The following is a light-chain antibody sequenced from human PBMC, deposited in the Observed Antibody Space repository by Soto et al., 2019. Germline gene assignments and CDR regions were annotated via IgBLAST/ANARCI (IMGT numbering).Light chain of an antibody. CDR3: QQANSFPFT. Sequence: DIQMTQSPSSVSASVGDRVTITCRASQHISSRVAWYQQKPGKAPKLLIYAASTLQSGVPSRFSGGGSGTDFTLIISSLQPEDFATYYCQQANSFPFTFGPGTKLDIE. CDR2: AAS. CDR1: QHISSR. J-gene: IGKJ3*01. V-gene: IGKV1-12*01.